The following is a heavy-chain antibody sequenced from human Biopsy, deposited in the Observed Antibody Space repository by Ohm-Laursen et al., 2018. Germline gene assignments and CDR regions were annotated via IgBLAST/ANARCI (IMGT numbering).Heavy chain of an antibody. CDR3: AADINIWNVNY. V-gene: IGHV1-24*01. J-gene: IGHJ4*02. Sequence: AASVKVSCKVPGYTLTELSMHWVRQAPGKGLEWMGGFAPENGKTVYTQNFQARVSMTEDTSTDTAYMELRSLRSEDTAVYYCAADINIWNVNYWGQGTQVTVSS. CDR1: GYTLTELS. D-gene: IGHD1-20*01. CDR2: FAPENGKT.